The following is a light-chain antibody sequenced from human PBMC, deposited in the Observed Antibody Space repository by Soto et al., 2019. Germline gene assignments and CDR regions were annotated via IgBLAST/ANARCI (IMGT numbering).Light chain of an antibody. Sequence: DIERNPSPSSLSASVGDRVPISCRASQYISRYVNWYQTKPGEVPKLLIYDASNLQSGVPSRFSGSGSGTDFTLTISSLEPEDFAVYYCQQRSNWPRITFGQGTRLEIK. CDR3: QQRSNWPRIT. CDR1: QYISRY. V-gene: IGKV1-39*01. CDR2: DAS. J-gene: IGKJ5*01.